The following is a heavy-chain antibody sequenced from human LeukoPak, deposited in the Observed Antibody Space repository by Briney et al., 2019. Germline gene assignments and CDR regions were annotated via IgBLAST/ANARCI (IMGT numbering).Heavy chain of an antibody. V-gene: IGHV3-21*01. CDR3: AREYSSSSGRRAFDI. Sequence: PGGSLRLSCAASGFTFSSYSMNWVRQAPGKGLEWVSLISSSRSYIYYADSVKGRFTISRDNAKNSLYLQMNSLRAEDTAVYYCAREYSSSSGRRAFDIWGQGTMVTVSS. J-gene: IGHJ3*02. CDR2: ISSSRSYI. D-gene: IGHD6-6*01. CDR1: GFTFSSYS.